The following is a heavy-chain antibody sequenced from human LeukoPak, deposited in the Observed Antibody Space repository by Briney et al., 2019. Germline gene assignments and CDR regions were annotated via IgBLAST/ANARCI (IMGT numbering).Heavy chain of an antibody. CDR1: GVSISSTSHA. Sequence: SETLSLTCTVSGVSISSTSHAWGWSRQPPGKGLEWLGNIYNSGSSNYSPSLRSRVSISVDTSKNQFSLRLRSVAAADTAVYYCGRDTHLESWGQGILVTVFS. CDR2: IYNSGSS. V-gene: IGHV4-39*01. CDR3: GRDTHLES. J-gene: IGHJ4*02.